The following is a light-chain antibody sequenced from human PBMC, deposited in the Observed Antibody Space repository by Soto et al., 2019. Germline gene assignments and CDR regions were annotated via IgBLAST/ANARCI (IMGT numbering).Light chain of an antibody. V-gene: IGKV1-17*01. CDR3: LQHNTYPYT. CDR2: VAS. J-gene: IGKJ2*01. Sequence: IQMTQSPSSLSASVGDTVTVTCRASQSIRNYLNWFQQKPGKAPKRLISVASTLQSGVPSRFSGSGSGTEFTLTISSLQPEDSATYYCLQHNTYPYTFGQGTKLEIK. CDR1: QSIRNY.